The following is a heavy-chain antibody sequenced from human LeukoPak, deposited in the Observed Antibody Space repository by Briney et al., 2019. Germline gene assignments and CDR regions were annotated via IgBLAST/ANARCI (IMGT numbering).Heavy chain of an antibody. V-gene: IGHV3-48*03. J-gene: IGHJ6*02. D-gene: IGHD3-10*01. Sequence: HSGGSLRLSCAASGFTFSSYEMNWVRQAPGKGLEWVSYISSSGSTIYYADSVKGRFTLSRDNAKNSLYLQMNSLRAEDTAVYYCARERRTMVRGLDNYYYYGMDVWGQGTTVTVSS. CDR2: ISSSGSTI. CDR1: GFTFSSYE. CDR3: ARERRTMVRGLDNYYYYGMDV.